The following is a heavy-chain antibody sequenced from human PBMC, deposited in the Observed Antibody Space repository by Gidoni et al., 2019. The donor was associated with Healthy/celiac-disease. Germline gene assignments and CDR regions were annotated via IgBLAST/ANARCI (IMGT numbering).Heavy chain of an antibody. CDR1: GFTFSSYA. V-gene: IGHV3-23*01. CDR3: AKDTRVMCGGDCYSFDY. D-gene: IGHD2-21*02. J-gene: IGHJ4*02. Sequence: EVQLLESGGGLVQPGGSLRLSCAASGFTFSSYAMSWVRQAPGKGLEWVSAISGSGGSTYYADSVKGRFTISRDNSKNTLYLQMNSLRAEDTAVYYCAKDTRVMCGGDCYSFDYWGQGTLVTVSS. CDR2: ISGSGGST.